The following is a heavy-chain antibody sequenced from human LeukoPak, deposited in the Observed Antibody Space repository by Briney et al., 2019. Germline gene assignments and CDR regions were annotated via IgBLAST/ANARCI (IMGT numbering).Heavy chain of an antibody. CDR3: AGSGSYNSGIYY. J-gene: IGHJ4*02. Sequence: SETLSLTCSVSGDSLSSSSYYWVWIRQPPGKGLEWIGSIYYSGSTYYNPSLKSRVTISVDTSKNQFSLKLSSVTAADTAVYYCAGSGSYNSGIYYWGQGTLVTVSS. CDR2: IYYSGST. D-gene: IGHD3-10*01. V-gene: IGHV4-39*01. CDR1: GDSLSSSSYY.